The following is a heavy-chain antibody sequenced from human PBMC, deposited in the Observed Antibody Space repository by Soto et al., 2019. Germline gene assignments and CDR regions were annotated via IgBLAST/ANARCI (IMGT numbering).Heavy chain of an antibody. CDR3: AGGYYDSSGYYMVDV. V-gene: IGHV3-13*04. Sequence: PGGSLRLSCAASGFTFSSYDMHWVRQATGKGLEWVSAIGTAGDTYYPGSVKGRFTISRENAKNSLYLQMNSLRAGDTAVYYCAGGYYDSSGYYMVDVWGQGTTVTVSS. J-gene: IGHJ6*02. D-gene: IGHD3-22*01. CDR1: GFTFSSYD. CDR2: IGTAGDT.